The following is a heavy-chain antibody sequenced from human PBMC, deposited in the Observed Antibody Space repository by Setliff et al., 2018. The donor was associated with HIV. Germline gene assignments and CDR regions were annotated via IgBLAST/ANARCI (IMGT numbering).Heavy chain of an antibody. V-gene: IGHV4-34*01. J-gene: IGHJ4*01. CDR2: INHSGST. Sequence: SETLSLTCAVYGGSFSGYYWNWIRQPPGKGLEWLGEINHSGSTAYNLALESRVSMSIDTSKNQFSLKLTSVTAADTAIYYCARGRDYTGSWFRPFYLDFWGHGNLVTVS. CDR1: GGSFSGYY. D-gene: IGHD3-3*01. CDR3: ARGRDYTGSWFRPFYLDF.